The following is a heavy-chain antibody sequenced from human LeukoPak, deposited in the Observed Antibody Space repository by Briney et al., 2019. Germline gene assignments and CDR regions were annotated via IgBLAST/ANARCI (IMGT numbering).Heavy chain of an antibody. Sequence: SETLSLTCTVSGDSISTYYWSWIRQPPGKGLEWIGYIYYRVTSDYNPSLKSRVTMSVDMSTRQISLKLSSVTAADTAVYYCARSVRAVAGTIDYWGQGTLVTVSS. CDR1: GDSISTYY. D-gene: IGHD6-19*01. CDR3: ARSVRAVAGTIDY. V-gene: IGHV4-59*12. J-gene: IGHJ4*02. CDR2: IYYRVTS.